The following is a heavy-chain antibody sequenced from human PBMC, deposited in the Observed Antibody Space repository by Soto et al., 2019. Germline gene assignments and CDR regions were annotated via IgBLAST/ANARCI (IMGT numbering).Heavy chain of an antibody. CDR1: GYSFTSYW. D-gene: IGHD2-15*01. CDR3: ARPKVTRRWYYGMDV. J-gene: IGHJ6*02. Sequence: PGESLKISCKGSGYSFTSYWIGWVRQMPGKGLECMGIIYPGDSDTRYSPSFQGQVTISADKSISTAYLQWSSLKASDTAMYYCARPKVTRRWYYGMDVWGQGTTVTVSS. V-gene: IGHV5-51*01. CDR2: IYPGDSDT.